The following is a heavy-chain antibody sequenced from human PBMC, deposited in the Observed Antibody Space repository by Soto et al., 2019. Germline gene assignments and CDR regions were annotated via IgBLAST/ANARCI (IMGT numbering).Heavy chain of an antibody. CDR1: GFTFSVSW. CDR2: ISSDGSIT. J-gene: IGHJ3*02. CDR3: ARDLDKCGGECSSACDS. Sequence: EAQLEESGGGLVQPGGSLRLSCAASGFTFSVSWMHWVRQGPGNGPVWVSRISSDGSITTYADSVKGRITISRDNAKKTLYWQMNSLTVADTAVYYCARDLDKCGGECSSACDSWGQGTMGTVSS. V-gene: IGHV3-74*03. D-gene: IGHD2-21*01.